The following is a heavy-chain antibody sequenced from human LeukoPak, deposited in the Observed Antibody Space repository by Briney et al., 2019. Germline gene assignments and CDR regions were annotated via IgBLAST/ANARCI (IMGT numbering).Heavy chain of an antibody. J-gene: IGHJ3*02. D-gene: IGHD1-7*01. CDR2: ISSSSSYI. CDR3: GRDFGLFGTKRSFDI. V-gene: IGHV3-21*04. CDR1: GFTFSSYS. Sequence: RPGGSLRLSCAASGFTFSSYSMNWVRQAPGKGLEWVSSISSSSSYIYYADSVKGRFTISRDNAKNSLYLQMNSLRAEDTAVYYCGRDFGLFGTKRSFDIWGQGTMVTVSS.